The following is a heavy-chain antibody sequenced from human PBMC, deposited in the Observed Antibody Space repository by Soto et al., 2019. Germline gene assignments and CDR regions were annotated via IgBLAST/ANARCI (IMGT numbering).Heavy chain of an antibody. V-gene: IGHV1-18*01. J-gene: IGHJ3*02. CDR3: ARDPRVLRYLTEAFDI. CDR1: GYTFTSYG. Sequence: ASVKVSCKASGYTFTSYGISWVRQAPGQGLEWMGWISAYNGKTNYAQKLQGRGTMTTDTSTSTAYMELRSLRSDDTAVYYCARDPRVLRYLTEAFDIWGQGTMVTVSS. CDR2: ISAYNGKT. D-gene: IGHD3-9*01.